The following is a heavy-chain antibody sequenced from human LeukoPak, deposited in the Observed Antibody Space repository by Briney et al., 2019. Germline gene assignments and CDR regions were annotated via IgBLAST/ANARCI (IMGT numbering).Heavy chain of an antibody. Sequence: ASVKVSCKVSGYTLTELSMHWVRQAPGKGLEWMGGFDPEDGETIYAQKFQGRVTMTEDTSTDTAYMELSSQRSEDTAVYYCATDQGGVGANPFDYWGQGTLVTVSS. J-gene: IGHJ4*02. CDR1: GYTLTELS. CDR2: FDPEDGET. V-gene: IGHV1-24*01. D-gene: IGHD1-26*01. CDR3: ATDQGGVGANPFDY.